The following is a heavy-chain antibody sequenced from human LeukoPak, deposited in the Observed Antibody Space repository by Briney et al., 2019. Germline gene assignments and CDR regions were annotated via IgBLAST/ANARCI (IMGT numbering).Heavy chain of an antibody. CDR2: IYTSGTT. J-gene: IGHJ4*02. D-gene: IGHD2-21*02. CDR3: ARGGAYCGGDCYLDY. V-gene: IGHV4-4*07. CDR1: GGSISRYY. Sequence: PSETLSLTCTVSGGSISRYYWNWIRQPAGKGLEWIGRIYTSGTTNYNPSLKGRVTMSVDTSKNQFSLKLSSVTAADTAVYYCARGGAYCGGDCYLDYWGQGTLVTVSS.